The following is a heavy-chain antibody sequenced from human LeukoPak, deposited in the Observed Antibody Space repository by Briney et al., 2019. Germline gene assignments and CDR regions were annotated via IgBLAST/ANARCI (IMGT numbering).Heavy chain of an antibody. V-gene: IGHV1-3*01. D-gene: IGHD6-13*01. Sequence: ASVKVSCKASGYTFTGYYMHWVRQAPGQGLEWMGWINPADGNTRYSQNFQGRVTITRDTSASTAYMELSSLRSEDTAVYYCAKDGPGSSWSYFDYWGQGTLVTVSS. CDR3: AKDGPGSSWSYFDY. CDR2: INPADGNT. J-gene: IGHJ4*02. CDR1: GYTFTGYY.